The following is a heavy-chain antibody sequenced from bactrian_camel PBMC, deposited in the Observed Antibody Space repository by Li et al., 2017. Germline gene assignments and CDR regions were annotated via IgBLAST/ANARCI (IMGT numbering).Heavy chain of an antibody. V-gene: IGHV3S55*01. CDR1: GFAFSSFC. D-gene: IGHD6*01. Sequence: HVQLVESGGGSVQAGGSLRLSCAGSGFAFSSFCMGWFRQAPGKEREGVAALESDGTIMYADSVKGRFTVSKNNAQNTLFLQMNSLIPEDTAMYYCARDSGWGSNIDCGRTWYQYNYWGQGTQVTVS. J-gene: IGHJ4*01. CDR2: LESDGTI. CDR3: ARDSGWGSNIDCGRTWYQYNY.